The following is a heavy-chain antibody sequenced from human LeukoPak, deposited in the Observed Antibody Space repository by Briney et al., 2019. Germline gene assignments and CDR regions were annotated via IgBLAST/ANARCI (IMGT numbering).Heavy chain of an antibody. J-gene: IGHJ4*02. CDR2: ITPIFGEA. CDR3: ARNSRVASTSGLNY. Sequence: ASVKVSCKVSGGTFSSYPISWVRQAPGQGLEWMGEITPIFGEAQNAEKFQGRVTITADEPTSTVCMELTSLRLDDTAMYYCARNSRVASTSGLNYWGQGTLVTVSS. V-gene: IGHV1-69*13. D-gene: IGHD5-12*01. CDR1: GGTFSSYP.